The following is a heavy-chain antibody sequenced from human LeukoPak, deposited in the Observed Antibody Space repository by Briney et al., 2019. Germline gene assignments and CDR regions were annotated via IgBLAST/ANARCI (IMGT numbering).Heavy chain of an antibody. Sequence: SETLSLTCAVYGGSFSGYYWSWIRQPPGKGLEWIGEINHSGSTNYNPSLKSRVTISVDTSKNQFSLKLSSVTAADTAVYYCARWGYSSSSKDYYYYYYMDVWGKGTTVTVSS. CDR2: INHSGST. CDR3: ARWGYSSSSKDYYYYYYMDV. CDR1: GGSFSGYY. D-gene: IGHD6-6*01. J-gene: IGHJ6*03. V-gene: IGHV4-34*01.